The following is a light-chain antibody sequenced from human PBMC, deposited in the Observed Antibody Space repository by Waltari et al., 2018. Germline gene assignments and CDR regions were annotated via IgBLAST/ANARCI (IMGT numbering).Light chain of an antibody. CDR1: SSNIGSNV. V-gene: IGLV1-44*01. J-gene: IGLJ2*01. CDR2: SNN. Sequence: QSVLTQPPSASGTPGQRVTISCSGSSSNIGSNVVNWYQQLPGSAPKLLIQSNNRRPSGVPDGFSGSKSGTYASLAISGLQSADEADYYCAAWDDSLNGHVVFGGGTKLTVL. CDR3: AAWDDSLNGHVV.